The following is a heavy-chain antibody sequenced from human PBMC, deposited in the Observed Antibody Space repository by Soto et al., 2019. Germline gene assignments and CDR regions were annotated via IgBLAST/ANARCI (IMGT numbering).Heavy chain of an antibody. CDR1: GGSISSGEYY. CDR3: ARDCTSTSCYDYDYYTMDV. D-gene: IGHD2-2*01. J-gene: IGHJ6*02. V-gene: IGHV4-30-4*01. CDR2: IYYTGYT. Sequence: QVQLQESGPGLVKPSQTLSLICTVSGGSISSGEYYWSWVRQSPGKGLESIGYIYYTGYTYYNPSLKSRVTTSADTSKNQFSLTLSSVTAADTAVYYCARDCTSTSCYDYDYYTMDVWGQGTTVTVSS.